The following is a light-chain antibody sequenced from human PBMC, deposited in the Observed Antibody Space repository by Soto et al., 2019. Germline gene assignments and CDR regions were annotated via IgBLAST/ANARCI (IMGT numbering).Light chain of an antibody. CDR3: QQYADSPLLS. J-gene: IGKJ4*01. CDR2: GAS. CDR1: QSVSVY. Sequence: EIILTQSPGTLSVSPGETVTLVCRASQSVSVYLAWYQQKSGQPPRLLIHGASDRATGVPARFSGSGSGTEFTLRISSLQSEDFGTYYCQQYADSPLLSFGGGTRLDI. V-gene: IGKV3-15*01.